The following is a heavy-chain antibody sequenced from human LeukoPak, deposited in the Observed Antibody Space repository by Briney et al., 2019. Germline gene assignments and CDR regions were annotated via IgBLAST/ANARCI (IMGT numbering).Heavy chain of an antibody. CDR1: GFTFDDYA. V-gene: IGHV3-9*01. CDR3: VPPHPAGDYFDY. CDR2: ISWNSGST. J-gene: IGHJ4*02. Sequence: PGGSLRLSCAASGFTFDDYAMHWVRQAPGKGLEWVSGISWNSGSTGYADSVKGRFTISRDNSKNTLYLQMNSLRAEDTAVYYCVPPHPAGDYFDYWGQGTLVTVSS. D-gene: IGHD6-19*01.